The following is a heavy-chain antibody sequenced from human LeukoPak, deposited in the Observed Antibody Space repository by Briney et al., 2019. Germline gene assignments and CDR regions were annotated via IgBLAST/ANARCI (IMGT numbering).Heavy chain of an antibody. V-gene: IGHV4-38-2*02. D-gene: IGHD6-13*01. CDR1: RYSISSGYY. CDR2: IYQSGKT. CDR3: ARGLPGGQLSRYDY. J-gene: IGHJ4*02. Sequence: PSETLSLTCSVSRYSISSGYYWGWIRQPPGKGLEWMGIIYQSGKTYCNPSLESRVTVSADTSKNQFSLKMNSMTAADTAMYYCARGLPGGQLSRYDYWGQGTLVTVSS.